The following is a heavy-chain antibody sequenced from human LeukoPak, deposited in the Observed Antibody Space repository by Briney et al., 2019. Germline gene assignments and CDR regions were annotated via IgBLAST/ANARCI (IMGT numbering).Heavy chain of an antibody. V-gene: IGHV3-15*07. J-gene: IGHJ4*02. D-gene: IGHD1-20*01. Sequence: GGSLRLSCAASGFTFSNSVMNWVRQAPGKGLEWVGRIKSKADGETIDYAAPVKGRFTFSRDDSKNMLYLQMNSLKSEDTAVYYCSTLTSRGLSDSWGQGTLVTVSS. CDR1: GFTFSNSV. CDR2: IKSKADGETI. CDR3: STLTSRGLSDS.